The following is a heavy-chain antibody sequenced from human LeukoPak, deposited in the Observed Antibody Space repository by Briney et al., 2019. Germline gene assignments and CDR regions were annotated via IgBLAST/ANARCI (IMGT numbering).Heavy chain of an antibody. CDR1: GXTFSDYY. D-gene: IGHD3-10*01. J-gene: IGHJ4*02. CDR2: ISTSSSYT. V-gene: IGHV3-11*05. CDR3: ARDLQGVSGSFGYYFDY. Sequence: SGGSLRLSCAASGXTFSDYYMSWIRQAPGKGLEWISYISTSSSYTTYADSVKGRFAISRDNAKNSLYLQMNSLRVEDTAVYYCARDLQGVSGSFGYYFDYWGQGTLVTVSS.